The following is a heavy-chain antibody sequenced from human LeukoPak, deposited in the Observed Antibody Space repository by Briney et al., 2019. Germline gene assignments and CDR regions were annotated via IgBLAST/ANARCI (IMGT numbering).Heavy chain of an antibody. CDR1: GGSISSYY. Sequence: SETLSLTCTVSGGSISSYYWSWIRQPPGKGLEWIGYIYYSGSTNYNPSLKSRVTISVDTSKNQFSLKLSSVTAADTAVYYCARHTGSGWSYNWFDPWGQGTLVTVSS. J-gene: IGHJ5*02. V-gene: IGHV4-59*08. CDR3: ARHTGSGWSYNWFDP. D-gene: IGHD6-19*01. CDR2: IYYSGST.